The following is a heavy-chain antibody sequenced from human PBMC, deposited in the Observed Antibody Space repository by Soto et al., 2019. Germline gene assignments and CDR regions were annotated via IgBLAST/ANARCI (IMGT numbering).Heavy chain of an antibody. Sequence: QVTLKESGPVLVKPTETLTLTCTVSGFSLSNARMGVSWIRQPPGKALEWLAHIFSNDEKSYSTSLKSRLTISKYTRKXXVXLXXTNMDPVDTATYYCARIPLYYYDRSGLPAYYGMDVWGQGTTVTVSS. CDR3: ARIPLYYYDRSGLPAYYGMDV. V-gene: IGHV2-26*01. CDR1: GFSLSNARMG. D-gene: IGHD3-22*01. CDR2: IFSNDEK. J-gene: IGHJ6*02.